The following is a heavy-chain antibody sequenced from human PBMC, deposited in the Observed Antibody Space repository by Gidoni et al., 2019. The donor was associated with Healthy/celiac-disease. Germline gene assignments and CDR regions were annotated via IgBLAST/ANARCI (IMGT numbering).Heavy chain of an antibody. V-gene: IGHV3-21*01. D-gene: IGHD2-2*01. CDR3: ARGGRRYCSSTSCYPEAFDI. Sequence: EVRLLESGGGLVKPGGSLLLSCAASGFPFSRHRMTWVRQGPGTGLEWDSSISRSRRYVYYADTGKGRCTISRENAKNVLDVKMNSLRAEETAVDYCARGGRRYCSSTSCYPEAFDIWGQGTMVTVSS. CDR2: ISRSRRYV. J-gene: IGHJ3*02. CDR1: GFPFSRHR.